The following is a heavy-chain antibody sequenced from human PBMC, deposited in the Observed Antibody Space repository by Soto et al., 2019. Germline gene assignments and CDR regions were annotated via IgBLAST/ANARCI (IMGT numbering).Heavy chain of an antibody. D-gene: IGHD6-19*01. CDR1: GYTFTSYD. CDR3: AVGRIAVAGIDS. J-gene: IGHJ4*02. V-gene: IGHV1-3*01. CDR2: INAGNGNT. Sequence: ASVKVSCKASGYTFTSYDMHWVRQAPGQRLEWMGWINAGNGNTKYSQKFQGRVIITRDTSASTAYMELSSLRSEDTAVYFCAVGRIAVAGIDSWGQGTLVTVSS.